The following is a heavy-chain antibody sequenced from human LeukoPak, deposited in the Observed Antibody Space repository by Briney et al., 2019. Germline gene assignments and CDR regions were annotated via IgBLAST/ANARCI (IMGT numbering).Heavy chain of an antibody. D-gene: IGHD1-26*01. CDR1: GFTFSSYA. J-gene: IGHJ4*02. CDR2: INYSGGTT. V-gene: IGHV3-23*01. Sequence: GGSLRLSCAASGFTFSSYAMTWVRQAPGKGLEWVSAINYSGGTTYYADSVKGRFTISRDNSKNTLYLQMNSLRAEDTAVYYCARGGPLGGSSSYYFDYWGQGTLVTVSS. CDR3: ARGGPLGGSSSYYFDY.